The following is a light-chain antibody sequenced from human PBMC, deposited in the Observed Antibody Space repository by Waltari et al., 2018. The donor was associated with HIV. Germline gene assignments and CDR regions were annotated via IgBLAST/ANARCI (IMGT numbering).Light chain of an antibody. CDR3: AAWDDSLSGHVV. Sequence: QSVLTQPPSASGTPAHRVSISCSASNSNIGSNNVYWYYQLQGTDPNLLLNRNNQRPSGVPDRFSGSKSGTAASLAISGLRSEDEADYYCAAWDDSLSGHVVFGGGTKLTVL. CDR2: RNN. J-gene: IGLJ2*01. V-gene: IGLV1-47*01. CDR1: NSNIGSNN.